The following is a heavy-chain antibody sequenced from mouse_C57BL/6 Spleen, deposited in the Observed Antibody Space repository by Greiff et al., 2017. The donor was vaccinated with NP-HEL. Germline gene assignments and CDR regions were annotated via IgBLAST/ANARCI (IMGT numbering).Heavy chain of an antibody. D-gene: IGHD1-1*01. CDR1: GYTFTSYW. Sequence: QVQLQQPGAELVRPGTSVKLSCKASGYTFTSYWMHWVKQRPGQGLEWIGVIDPSDSSTNYNQKFKGKATLTVDTSSSTAYMQLSSLTSEDSAVYYCARGYLLLRPPYWYVDVWGTGTTVTVSS. J-gene: IGHJ1*03. CDR3: ARGYLLLRPPYWYVDV. V-gene: IGHV1-59*01. CDR2: IDPSDSST.